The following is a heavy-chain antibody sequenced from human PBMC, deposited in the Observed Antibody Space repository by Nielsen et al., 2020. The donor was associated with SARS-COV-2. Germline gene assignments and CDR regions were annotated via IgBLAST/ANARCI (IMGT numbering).Heavy chain of an antibody. J-gene: IGHJ1*01. CDR3: ARDPTAMVPTDGYFQH. D-gene: IGHD5-18*01. CDR1: GFTFSSYA. V-gene: IGHV3-30-3*01. CDR2: ISYDGSNK. Sequence: GSLRLSCAASGFTFSSYAMHWVRQAPGKGLEWVAVISYDGSNKYYADSVKGRFTISRDNSKNTLYLQMNSLRAEDTAVYYCARDPTAMVPTDGYFQHWGQGTLVTVSS.